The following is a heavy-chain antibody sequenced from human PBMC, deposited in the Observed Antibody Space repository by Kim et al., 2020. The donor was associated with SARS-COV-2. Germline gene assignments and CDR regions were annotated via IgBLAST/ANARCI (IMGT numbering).Heavy chain of an antibody. CDR3: ARTYSSGWYDAFDI. J-gene: IGHJ3*02. V-gene: IGHV4-39*01. D-gene: IGHD6-19*01. Sequence: TPAPKSRVTISVDTSKNQFSLKLSPLTAADTAVYYCARTYSSGWYDAFDIWGQGTMVTVSS.